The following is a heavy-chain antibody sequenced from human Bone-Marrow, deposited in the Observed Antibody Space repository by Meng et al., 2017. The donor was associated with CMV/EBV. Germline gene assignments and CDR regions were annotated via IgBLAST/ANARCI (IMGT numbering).Heavy chain of an antibody. D-gene: IGHD3-3*01. J-gene: IGHJ4*02. CDR2: IYYSGST. Sequence: SEPLSLTCTVSGGSISSGDYYWSWIRQPPGKGLEWIGYIYYSGSTYYNPSLKSRVTISVDTSKNQFSLKLSSVTAADTAVYYCARFAGASFGVGRWGQGTLVTVSS. CDR3: ARFAGASFGVGR. CDR1: GGSISSGDYY. V-gene: IGHV4-30-4*08.